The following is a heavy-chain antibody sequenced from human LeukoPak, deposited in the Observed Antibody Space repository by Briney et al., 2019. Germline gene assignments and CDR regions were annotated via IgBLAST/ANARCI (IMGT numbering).Heavy chain of an antibody. V-gene: IGHV4-4*08. Sequence: PSETLSLTCTFSGDSMSRFSWLWIRQPPGPGLEWIGHIYTSGTTNSNRSLESQVTMSIDTSKNHVSLKLNSVTAADPAVYYCATSLAVAGTRGWFDHWGQGTLIAVSS. CDR2: IYTSGTT. J-gene: IGHJ5*02. D-gene: IGHD6-19*01. CDR3: ATSLAVAGTRGWFDH. CDR1: GDSMSRFS.